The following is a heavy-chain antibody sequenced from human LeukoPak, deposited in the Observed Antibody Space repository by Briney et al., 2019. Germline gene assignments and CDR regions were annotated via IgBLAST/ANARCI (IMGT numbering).Heavy chain of an antibody. CDR2: IIPIFGTA. J-gene: IGHJ5*02. CDR3: ASTDSSGYYWSDNWFDP. D-gene: IGHD3-22*01. CDR1: GGTFSSYA. V-gene: IGHV1-69*13. Sequence: SVKVSCKASGGTFSSYAISWVRQAPGQGLEWMGGIIPIFGTANYAQKFQGRVTITADESTSTAYMELSSLRSEDTAVYYCASTDSSGYYWSDNWFDPWGQGTLVTVSS.